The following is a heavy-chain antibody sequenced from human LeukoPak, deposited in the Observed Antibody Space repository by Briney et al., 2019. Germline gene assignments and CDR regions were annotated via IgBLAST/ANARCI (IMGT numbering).Heavy chain of an antibody. CDR1: GGSITSYY. CDR2: MLYSGNS. V-gene: IGHV4-59*01. CDR3: ASYSNSWYYFDY. J-gene: IGHJ4*02. Sequence: SETLSLTCTVSGGSITSYYWSWIRQPPGKGLEWIGYMLYSGNSYYNPSLKSRVTISVDTSKNQFSLKLSSMTAADTAVYYCASYSNSWYYFDYWGQGTLVTVSS. D-gene: IGHD6-13*01.